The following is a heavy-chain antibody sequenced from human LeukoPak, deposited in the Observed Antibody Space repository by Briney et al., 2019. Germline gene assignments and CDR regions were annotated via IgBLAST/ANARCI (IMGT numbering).Heavy chain of an antibody. CDR3: ARDPYGEKDVLDY. D-gene: IGHD4-17*01. CDR2: ISYDGSNK. Sequence: GGSLRLSCAASGFTFSSYGMHWVRQAPGKGLEWVAVISYDGSNKYYADSVKGRFTISRDNSKNTLYLQMNSLRAEDTAVYYCARDPYGEKDVLDYWGQGTLVTVSS. J-gene: IGHJ4*02. V-gene: IGHV3-30*03. CDR1: GFTFSSYG.